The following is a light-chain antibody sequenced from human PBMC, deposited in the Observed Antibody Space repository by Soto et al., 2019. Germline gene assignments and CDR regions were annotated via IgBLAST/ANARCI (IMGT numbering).Light chain of an antibody. J-gene: IGKJ1*01. CDR3: QQYKSFSWT. V-gene: IGKV1-5*01. CDR1: QSISSW. Sequence: DIQMTQSPSTLSASVGDRVTITCRARQSISSWLAWYQQKPGKAPKLLIYDASSLESGVPSRFSGSGSGTEFTLTISSLQPDDFATYYCQQYKSFSWTFRQWTTLDIK. CDR2: DAS.